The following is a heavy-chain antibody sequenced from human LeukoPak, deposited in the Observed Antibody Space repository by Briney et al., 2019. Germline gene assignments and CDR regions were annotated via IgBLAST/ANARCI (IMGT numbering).Heavy chain of an antibody. CDR3: ATEDPHYYDSSGYYFDY. V-gene: IGHV1-18*01. Sequence: HRASVKVSCKASGYTFTSYGISWVRQAPGQGLEWMGWISAYNGNTNYAQKLQGRVTMTTDTSTSTAYMELSSLRSEDTAVYYCATEDPHYYDSSGYYFDYWGQGTLVTVSS. CDR1: GYTFTSYG. CDR2: ISAYNGNT. J-gene: IGHJ4*02. D-gene: IGHD3-22*01.